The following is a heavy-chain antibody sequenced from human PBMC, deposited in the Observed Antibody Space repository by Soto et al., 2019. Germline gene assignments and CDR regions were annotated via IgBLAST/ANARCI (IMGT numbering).Heavy chain of an antibody. V-gene: IGHV3-30-3*01. CDR2: ISYDGSNK. CDR1: GFTFSSYA. CDR3: AREPGYYDFWSGFDY. D-gene: IGHD3-3*01. J-gene: IGHJ4*02. Sequence: QVQLVESGGGVVQPGRSLRLSCAASGFTFSSYAMHWVRQAPGQGLEWVAVISYDGSNKYYADSVKGRFTISRDNSKNTLYLQMNSLRAEDTAVYYCAREPGYYDFWSGFDYWGQGTLVTVSS.